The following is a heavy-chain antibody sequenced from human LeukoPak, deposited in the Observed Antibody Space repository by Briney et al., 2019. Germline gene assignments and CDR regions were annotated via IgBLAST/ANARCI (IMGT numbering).Heavy chain of an antibody. Sequence: ASVKVSCKASGYTFTSYDINWVRQATGQGLEWMGWMNPNSGNTGYAQKFQGRVTITRNTSISTAYMELSSLRSEDTAVYYCARGRGHYYGSGGLFDYWGQGTLVTVSS. CDR2: MNPNSGNT. J-gene: IGHJ4*02. CDR1: GYTFTSYD. D-gene: IGHD3-10*01. V-gene: IGHV1-8*03. CDR3: ARGRGHYYGSGGLFDY.